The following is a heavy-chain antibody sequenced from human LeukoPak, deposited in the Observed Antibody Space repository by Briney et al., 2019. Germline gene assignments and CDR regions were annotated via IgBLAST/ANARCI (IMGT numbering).Heavy chain of an antibody. CDR1: GYTFTSYG. CDR3: ARDLGDIVVVPSAFTLP. CDR2: ISAYNGNT. Sequence: ASVKVSCKAHGYTFTSYGISWVRQAPGQGLEWMGWISAYNGNTNYAQKLQGRDTMTTDTSTSTADMELRRLRSDDTAVYYCARDLGDIVVVPSAFTLPWGQGTLVTVSS. J-gene: IGHJ5*02. V-gene: IGHV1-18*01. D-gene: IGHD2-2*01.